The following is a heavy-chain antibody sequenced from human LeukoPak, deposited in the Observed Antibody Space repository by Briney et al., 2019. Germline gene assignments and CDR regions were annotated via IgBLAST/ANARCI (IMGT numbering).Heavy chain of an antibody. V-gene: IGHV1-8*01. D-gene: IGHD6-19*01. Sequence: APVKVSCKASGYTFTTYDINWVRQATGQGLEWRGWMNPNSGNTGDAQKFQGRVTMTRNTSISTAYMELSSLRSEDTAVYYCARGRGSGHKENWFDPWGQGTLVTVSS. J-gene: IGHJ5*02. CDR3: ARGRGSGHKENWFDP. CDR2: MNPNSGNT. CDR1: GYTFTTYD.